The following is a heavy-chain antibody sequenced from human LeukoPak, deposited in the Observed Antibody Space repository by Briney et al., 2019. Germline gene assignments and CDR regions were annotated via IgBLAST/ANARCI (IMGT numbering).Heavy chain of an antibody. CDR1: GFTFSSYA. J-gene: IGHJ4*02. CDR2: ISGSGGST. CDR3: ARGRFTMVRGVNPFDY. D-gene: IGHD3-10*01. V-gene: IGHV3-23*01. Sequence: GGSLRLSCAASGFTFSSYAMSWVRQAPGKGLEWVSAISGSGGSTYYADSVKGRFTISRDNSKNTLYLQMNSLRAGDTAVYYCARGRFTMVRGVNPFDYWGQGTLVTVSS.